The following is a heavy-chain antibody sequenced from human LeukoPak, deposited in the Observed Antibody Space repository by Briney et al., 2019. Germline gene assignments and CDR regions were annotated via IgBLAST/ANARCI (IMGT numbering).Heavy chain of an antibody. CDR3: ARDRTSSSWRPDSFDI. CDR2: ISGGGTTI. Sequence: GSLRLSCAASGFTFSDYYMSWIRQAPGKGLEWVSYISGGGTTIYYADSVKGRFTISRDNAKNSLYLQMNSLRAEDTAVYYCARDRTSSSWRPDSFDIWGQGTMVTVSP. CDR1: GFTFSDYY. V-gene: IGHV3-11*01. J-gene: IGHJ3*02. D-gene: IGHD6-13*01.